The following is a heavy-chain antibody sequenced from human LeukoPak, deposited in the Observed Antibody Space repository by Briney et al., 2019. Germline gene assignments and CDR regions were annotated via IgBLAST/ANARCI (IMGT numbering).Heavy chain of an antibody. CDR3: AREGSSSWTNWFDP. V-gene: IGHV3-53*01. D-gene: IGHD6-13*01. CDR1: GFTVSSNY. Sequence: GRSLRLSCAASGFTVSSNYMSWVRQAPGKGLEWVSVIYSGGSTYYADSVKGRFTISRDNSKNTLYLQMNSLRAEDTAVYYCAREGSSSWTNWFDPWGQGTLVTVSS. CDR2: IYSGGST. J-gene: IGHJ5*02.